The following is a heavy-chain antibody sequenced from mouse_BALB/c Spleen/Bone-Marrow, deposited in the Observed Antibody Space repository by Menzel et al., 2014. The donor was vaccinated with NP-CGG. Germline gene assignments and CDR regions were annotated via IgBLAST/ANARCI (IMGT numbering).Heavy chain of an antibody. D-gene: IGHD2-14*01. CDR2: ADPANGNT. J-gene: IGHJ2*01. Sequence: EVKLMESGAELVKPGASVKLSCTASGFNIKDTYMHWVKQRPEQGLEWIGRADPANGNTKYDPKFQGKATITADTSSNTAYLQLSSPTSEDTAVYYCARYRLGTYFDYWGQGTTLTVSS. V-gene: IGHV14-3*02. CDR1: GFNIKDTY. CDR3: ARYRLGTYFDY.